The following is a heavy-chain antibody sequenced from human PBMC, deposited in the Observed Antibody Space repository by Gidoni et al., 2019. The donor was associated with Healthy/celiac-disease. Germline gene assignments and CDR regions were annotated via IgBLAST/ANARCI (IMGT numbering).Heavy chain of an antibody. Sequence: QVQLVQSGAEGKKPGASVKVSCKASGYTFTSYAMHWVRQAPGQRLEWMGWINAGNGNTKYSQKFQGRVTITRDTSASTAYMELSSLRSEDTAVYYCARGASGIAVAVSAFDIWGQGTMVTVSS. CDR3: ARGASGIAVAVSAFDI. J-gene: IGHJ3*02. CDR2: INAGNGNT. V-gene: IGHV1-3*01. D-gene: IGHD6-19*01. CDR1: GYTFTSYA.